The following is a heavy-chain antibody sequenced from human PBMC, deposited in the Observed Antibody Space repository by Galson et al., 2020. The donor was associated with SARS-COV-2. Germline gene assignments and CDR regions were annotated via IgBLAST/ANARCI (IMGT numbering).Heavy chain of an antibody. V-gene: IGHV4-38-2*01. D-gene: IGHD1-20*01. J-gene: IGHJ4*02. Sequence: SETLSLTCAVSGSSISSGYYWGWLRQPPGKGLEWIGSVSHSGSTYYNPSLKSRVTMAVDASTNQFSLKLSSVIAADTAIYYCARRGITGATKPSYFDYWGQGTVVTVSS. CDR3: ARRGITGATKPSYFDY. CDR2: VSHSGST. CDR1: GSSISSGYY.